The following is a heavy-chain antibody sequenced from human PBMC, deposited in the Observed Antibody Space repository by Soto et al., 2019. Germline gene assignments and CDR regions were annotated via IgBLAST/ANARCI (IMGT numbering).Heavy chain of an antibody. J-gene: IGHJ3*02. CDR3: AREGPGTFDI. CDR2: IIPIFGTA. Sequence: SSVKVSCKASGGTFSSYAISWVRQAPGQGLEWMGGIIPIFGTANYAQKFQGRVTITADKSTSTAYMGLSSLRSEDTAVYYCAREGPGTFDIWGQGTMVPVSS. CDR1: GGTFSSYA. D-gene: IGHD6-13*01. V-gene: IGHV1-69*06.